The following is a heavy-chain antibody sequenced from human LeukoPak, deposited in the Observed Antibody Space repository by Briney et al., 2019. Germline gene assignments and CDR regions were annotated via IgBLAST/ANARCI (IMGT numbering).Heavy chain of an antibody. J-gene: IGHJ4*02. V-gene: IGHV4-39*07. CDR1: GGSISSSSYY. CDR3: ARDLDSSSWSAPFLDY. Sequence: NPSETLSLTCTVSGGSISSSSYYWGWIRQPPGKGLEWIGSIYYSGSTYYNPSLKSRVTISVDTSKNQFSLKLSSVTAADTAVYYCARDLDSSSWSAPFLDYWGQGTLVTVSS. CDR2: IYYSGST. D-gene: IGHD6-13*01.